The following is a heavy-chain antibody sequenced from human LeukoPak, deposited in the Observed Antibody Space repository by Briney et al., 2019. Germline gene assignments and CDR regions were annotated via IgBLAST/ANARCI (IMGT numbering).Heavy chain of an antibody. CDR1: GFTFSAYW. Sequence: GGSLRLSCAASGFTFSAYWMHWLRQAPGKGLVWVSRVKYDGSTTTYADSVRGPFTISRDNAKNILYLQMNSLRVEDTAVYYCARDLNWLLFDYWGQGTLVTVSS. D-gene: IGHD3-9*01. CDR2: VKYDGSTT. J-gene: IGHJ4*02. CDR3: ARDLNWLLFDY. V-gene: IGHV3-74*01.